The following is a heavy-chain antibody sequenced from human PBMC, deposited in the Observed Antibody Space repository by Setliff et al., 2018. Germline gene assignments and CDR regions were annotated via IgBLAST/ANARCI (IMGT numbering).Heavy chain of an antibody. CDR1: GGSISSYY. V-gene: IGHV4-59*01. CDR3: ARVSMYYNFWSGYYGERGEYFDY. CDR2: IYYSGST. D-gene: IGHD3-3*01. Sequence: SETLSLTCTVSGGSISSYYWTWIRQPPGKGLEWIGYIYYSGSTNYNPSLKSRVTISVDTSKNQFSLKLSSVTAADTAVYYCARVSMYYNFWSGYYGERGEYFDYWGQGTLVTVSS. J-gene: IGHJ4*02.